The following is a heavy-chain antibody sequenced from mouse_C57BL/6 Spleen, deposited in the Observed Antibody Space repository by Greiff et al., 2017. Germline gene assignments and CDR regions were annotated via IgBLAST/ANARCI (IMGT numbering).Heavy chain of an antibody. CDR2: INPGSGGT. CDR1: GYAFTNYL. CDR3: ARTLERLGFAY. J-gene: IGHJ3*01. Sequence: VQLQQSGAELVRPGTSVKVSCKASGYAFTNYLIEWVKQRPGQGLEWIGVINPGSGGTIYNEKFKGKATLTADKSSSTAYMQLSSLTSEDSAVYFCARTLERLGFAYWGQGTLVTVSA. V-gene: IGHV1-54*01.